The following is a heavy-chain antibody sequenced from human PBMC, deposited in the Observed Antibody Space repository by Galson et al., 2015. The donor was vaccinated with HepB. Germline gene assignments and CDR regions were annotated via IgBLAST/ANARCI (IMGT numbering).Heavy chain of an antibody. D-gene: IGHD2-15*01. CDR2: ISAYNGNT. V-gene: IGHV1-18*04. Sequence: SVKVSCKASGYTFTSYGISWVRQAPGQGLEWMGWISAYNGNTNYAQKLQGRVTMTTDTSTSTAYMELRSLRSDDTAVYYCAREGLIVVVVAAYSQNYHYGMDAWGQGTTVTVSS. J-gene: IGHJ6*02. CDR3: AREGLIVVVVAAYSQNYHYGMDA. CDR1: GYTFTSYG.